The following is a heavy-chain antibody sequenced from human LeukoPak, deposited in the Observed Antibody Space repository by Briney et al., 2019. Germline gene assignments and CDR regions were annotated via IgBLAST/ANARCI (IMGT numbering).Heavy chain of an antibody. CDR2: INPSGGST. CDR3: AREGVDRVGATGYDVVVVAATQDFDY. D-gene: IGHD2-15*01. Sequence: ASVKVSCKASGYTFTSYYMHWVRQAPGQGLEWMGIINPSGGSTSYAQKFQGRVTMTRDTSTSTVYVELSSLRSEDTAVYYCAREGVDRVGATGYDVVVVAATQDFDYWGQGTLVTVSS. V-gene: IGHV1-46*01. J-gene: IGHJ4*02. CDR1: GYTFTSYY.